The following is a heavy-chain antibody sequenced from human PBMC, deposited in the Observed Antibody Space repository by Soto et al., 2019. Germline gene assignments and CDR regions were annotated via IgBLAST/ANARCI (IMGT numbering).Heavy chain of an antibody. CDR1: GYTFSSYA. D-gene: IGHD2-2*01. J-gene: IGHJ6*02. V-gene: IGHV3-23*01. CDR3: AKKSHLPASMPGFYYCYGMDV. CDR2: ISGSGGGT. Sequence: GGSLRLSCAASGYTFSSYAMSWVRQAPGKGLEWVSAISGSGGGTYYADSVKGRVTISRDNSKNTLYLQMNSLRAEDTAVYYCAKKSHLPASMPGFYYCYGMDVCGQGTTVTVSS.